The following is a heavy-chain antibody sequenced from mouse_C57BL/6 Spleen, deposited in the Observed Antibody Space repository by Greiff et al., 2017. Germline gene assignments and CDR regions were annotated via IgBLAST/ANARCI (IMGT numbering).Heavy chain of an antibody. CDR3: AREKMIDY. V-gene: IGHV1-50*01. CDR2: IDPSDSYT. Sequence: QVQLQQPGAELVKPGASVKLSCKASGYTFTSYWMQWVKQRPGQGLEWIGEIDPSDSYTNYNQKFKGKATLTVDPSSSTAYMQLSSLTSEDSAVYYCAREKMIDYWGQGTTLTVSS. CDR1: GYTFTSYW. J-gene: IGHJ2*01.